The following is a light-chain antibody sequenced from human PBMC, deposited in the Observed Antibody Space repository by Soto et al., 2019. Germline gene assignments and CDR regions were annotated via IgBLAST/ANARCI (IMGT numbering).Light chain of an antibody. CDR3: QQYNNWPGT. Sequence: ERVMTQSPVTLSVSPGESVTLSCRASQSVGSNLAWYQQKVGQAPRLLIYGVSTRATGIPARFSGSGSGRQFTLTISSLQSEDFAVYYCQQYNNWPGTFGQGTKVDIK. V-gene: IGKV3-15*01. J-gene: IGKJ1*01. CDR2: GVS. CDR1: QSVGSN.